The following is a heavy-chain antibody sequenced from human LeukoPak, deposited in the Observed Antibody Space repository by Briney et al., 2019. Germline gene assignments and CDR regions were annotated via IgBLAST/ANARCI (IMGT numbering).Heavy chain of an antibody. J-gene: IGHJ4*02. CDR1: GLTLSSYW. CDR3: AREGYGPLDF. CDR2: IKQDGSEK. V-gene: IGHV3-7*01. Sequence: GGSLRLSCAASGLTLSSYWMSWVRQAPGKGLEWVVNIKQDGSEKYYVDSVEGRFTISRDNAKNSLYLQMNSLRAEDTAVYYCAREGYGPLDFWGQGTLVTVSS. D-gene: IGHD4-17*01.